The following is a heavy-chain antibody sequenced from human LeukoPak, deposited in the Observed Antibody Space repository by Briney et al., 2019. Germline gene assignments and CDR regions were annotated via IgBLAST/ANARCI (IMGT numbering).Heavy chain of an antibody. V-gene: IGHV4-39*07. CDR3: AGGIWGSLSPSFDY. Sequence: SETLSLTCTLSGGSISISRYYWGWIRHPPGKGLEWIGRIYYSGITYYNPPLKTRFTISVDTSKNQFSLTLRSVTATPTPVYYCAGGIWGSLSPSFDYWGGGTLVSVSS. J-gene: IGHJ4*02. CDR2: IYYSGIT. CDR1: GGSISISRYY. D-gene: IGHD3-16*01.